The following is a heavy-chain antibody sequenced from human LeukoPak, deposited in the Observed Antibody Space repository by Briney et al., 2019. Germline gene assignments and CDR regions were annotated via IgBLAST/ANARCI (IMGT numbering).Heavy chain of an antibody. J-gene: IGHJ4*02. CDR3: ARAGPYGDYVY. D-gene: IGHD4-17*01. CDR1: GGTFSSYA. CDR2: IIPIFGTA. Sequence: GASVKVSCEASGGTFSSYAISWVRQAPGQGLEWMGRIIPIFGTANYAQKFQGRVTITTDESASTAYMELSSLRSEDTAVYYCARAGPYGDYVYWGQGTLVTISS. V-gene: IGHV1-69*05.